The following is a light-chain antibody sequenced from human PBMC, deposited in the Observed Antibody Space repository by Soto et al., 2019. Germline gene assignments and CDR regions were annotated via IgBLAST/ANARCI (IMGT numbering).Light chain of an antibody. CDR2: AAS. V-gene: IGKV3-20*01. Sequence: EIVLTQSPGTLSLSPGDRATLSCRASQSVSRNYLAWYQQKPGQAPRLLIFAASSRSTGIPDRFSGSGSGTDFTLTISRLEPEDFAVYYCQKYGTSPPLTFGGGTQVEIK. CDR1: QSVSRNY. CDR3: QKYGTSPPLT. J-gene: IGKJ4*01.